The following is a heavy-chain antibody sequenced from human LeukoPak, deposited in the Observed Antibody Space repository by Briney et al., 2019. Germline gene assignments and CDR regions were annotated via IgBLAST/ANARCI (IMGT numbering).Heavy chain of an antibody. J-gene: IGHJ4*02. CDR2: IYHSGST. CDR3: ARGRFYGFSGDS. Sequence: SETLSLTCTVSGGSVSTGGYYWNWIRQHPGKGLEWIGFIYHSGSTSYNPSLKSRLSISVDTSKNQFSLKLNSVTAADTAVYYCARGRFYGFSGDSWGQGTLVTVSS. CDR1: GGSVSTGGYY. V-gene: IGHV4-31*03. D-gene: IGHD2/OR15-2a*01.